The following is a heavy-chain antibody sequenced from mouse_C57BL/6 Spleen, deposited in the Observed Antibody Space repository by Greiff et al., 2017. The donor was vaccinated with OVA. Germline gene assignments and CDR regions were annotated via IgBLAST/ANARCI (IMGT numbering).Heavy chain of an antibody. V-gene: IGHV2-6-1*01. CDR3: ARQASTVVALDY. Sequence: QVQLKESGPGLVAPSQCLSITCTVSGFSLTSYGVHWVRQPPGKGLEWLVVIWSDGSTTYHSAHKSRLSINKDNSKSKVFLKMHSHQTDDTAMYYCARQASTVVALDYWGQGTTLTVSS. D-gene: IGHD1-1*01. J-gene: IGHJ2*01. CDR2: IWSDGST. CDR1: GFSLTSYG.